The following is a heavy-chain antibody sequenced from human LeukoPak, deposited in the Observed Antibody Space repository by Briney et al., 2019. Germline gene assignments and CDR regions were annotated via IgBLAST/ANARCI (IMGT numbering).Heavy chain of an antibody. CDR3: ARGGVAAAGTVVDY. CDR2: IYSGGST. Sequence: GGSLRISCAASGFTVSSNYMSWVRQAPGKGLEWVSVIYSGGSTYYADSVKGRFTISRHNSKNTLYLQMNSLRAEDTAVYYCARGGVAAAGTVVDYWGQGTLVTVSS. CDR1: GFTVSSNY. D-gene: IGHD6-13*01. J-gene: IGHJ4*02. V-gene: IGHV3-53*04.